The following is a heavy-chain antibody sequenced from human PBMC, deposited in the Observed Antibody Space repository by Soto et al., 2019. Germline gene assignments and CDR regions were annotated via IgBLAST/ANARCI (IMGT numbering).Heavy chain of an antibody. CDR3: TTDKKNFDY. V-gene: IGHV3-21*01. J-gene: IGHJ4*02. CDR2: ISSSSSYI. Sequence: AGGSLRLSCAASGFTFSSYWMSWVRQAPGKGLEWVSSISSSSSYIYYADSVKGRFTISRDNAKNSLYLQMNSLRAEDTAVYYCTTDKKNFDYWGQGTLVAVSS. CDR1: GFTFSSYW.